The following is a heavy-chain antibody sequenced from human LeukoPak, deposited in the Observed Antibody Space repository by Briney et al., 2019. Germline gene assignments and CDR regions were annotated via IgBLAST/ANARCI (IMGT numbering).Heavy chain of an antibody. CDR2: IYYSGST. Sequence: PSETLSLTCTVSGGSISSSSYYWGWIRQPPGKGQEWIGSIYYSGSTYYNPSLKSRVTISADTSKNQFSLKLSSVTAADTAVYYCARRWRYSSGYPDYWGQGTLVTVSS. CDR1: GGSISSSSYY. V-gene: IGHV4-39*01. CDR3: ARRWRYSSGYPDY. J-gene: IGHJ4*02. D-gene: IGHD3-22*01.